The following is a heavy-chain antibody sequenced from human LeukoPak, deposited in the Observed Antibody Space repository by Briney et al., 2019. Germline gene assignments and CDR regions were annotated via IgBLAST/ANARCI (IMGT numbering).Heavy chain of an antibody. J-gene: IGHJ4*02. CDR3: ARHGTYYYDSSGYYPY. D-gene: IGHD3-22*01. Sequence: GGSLRLSCAASGFTFSDYYMSWIRQAPGKGLEWVSYISSSGSTIYYADSVKGRFTISRDNAKNSLYLQMYSLRAEDTAVYYRARHGTYYYDSSGYYPYWGQGTLVTVSS. V-gene: IGHV3-11*01. CDR1: GFTFSDYY. CDR2: ISSSGSTI.